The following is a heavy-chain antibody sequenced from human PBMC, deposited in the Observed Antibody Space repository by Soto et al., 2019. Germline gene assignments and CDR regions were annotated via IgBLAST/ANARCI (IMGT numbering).Heavy chain of an antibody. D-gene: IGHD3-9*01. J-gene: IGHJ4*02. CDR2: IHYSGST. Sequence: QVQLQESGPGLVTPSETLSLTCTVSGGSMSGFYWSWIRQPPGKELEWIAYIHYSGSTNYNPSLKIRVTISVDTSKNQFSRKLGSVTAADTAVYYCARHRADILSGGFDFWGQGTLVTVSS. CDR3: ARHRADILSGGFDF. CDR1: GGSMSGFY. V-gene: IGHV4-59*08.